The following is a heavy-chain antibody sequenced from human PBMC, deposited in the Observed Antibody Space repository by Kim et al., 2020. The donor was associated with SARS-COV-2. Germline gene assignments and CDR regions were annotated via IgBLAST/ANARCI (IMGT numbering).Heavy chain of an antibody. D-gene: IGHD6-13*01. J-gene: IGHJ4*02. V-gene: IGHV6-1*01. CDR3: ARGLGIAAADFDY. Sequence: YAVSVKSRITINPDTSKNQFSLQLNSVTPEDTAVYYCARGLGIAAADFDYWGQGTLVTVSS.